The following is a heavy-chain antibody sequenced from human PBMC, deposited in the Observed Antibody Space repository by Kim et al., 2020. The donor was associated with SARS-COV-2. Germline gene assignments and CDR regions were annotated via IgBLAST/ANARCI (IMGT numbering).Heavy chain of an antibody. D-gene: IGHD6-13*01. J-gene: IGHJ4*02. CDR1: GGSISSSSYY. CDR2: IYYSGST. Sequence: SETLSLTCTASGGSISSSSYYWGWIRQPPGKGLEWIGSIYYSGSTYYNPSLKSRVTISVDTSKNQFSLKLSSVTAADTAVYYCARGVQAAAGHKEYDYWGQGTLVTVSS. CDR3: ARGVQAAAGHKEYDY. V-gene: IGHV4-39*07.